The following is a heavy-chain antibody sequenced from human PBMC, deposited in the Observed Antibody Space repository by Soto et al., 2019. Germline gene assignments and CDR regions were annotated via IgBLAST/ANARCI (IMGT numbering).Heavy chain of an antibody. CDR3: ARLGHVYYYDSSGYREYFQH. CDR1: GGSISSYY. D-gene: IGHD3-22*01. J-gene: IGHJ1*01. Sequence: PSETLSLTCTVSGGSISSYYWSWIRQPPGKGLEWIGYIYYSGSTNYNPSLKSRVTISVDTSKNQFSLKLSSVTAADTAVHYRARLGHVYYYDSSGYREYFQHWGQGTLVTVS. V-gene: IGHV4-59*01. CDR2: IYYSGST.